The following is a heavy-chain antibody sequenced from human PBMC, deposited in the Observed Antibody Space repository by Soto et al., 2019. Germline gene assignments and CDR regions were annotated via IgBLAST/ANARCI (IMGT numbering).Heavy chain of an antibody. V-gene: IGHV3-23*01. CDR2: ISGSGGTT. D-gene: IGHD2-15*01. Sequence: EVQLLESGGGLVQPGGSLRLSCAVSGFTFTSFAMTWVRQAPGKGLEWVSSISGSGGTTYYADSVKGRFAISRDNSKNTLYLQMNSLRVEDTAVYYCAKGPDIVVVVVSTWGQGTLVTVSS. CDR3: AKGPDIVVVVVST. CDR1: GFTFTSFA. J-gene: IGHJ4*02.